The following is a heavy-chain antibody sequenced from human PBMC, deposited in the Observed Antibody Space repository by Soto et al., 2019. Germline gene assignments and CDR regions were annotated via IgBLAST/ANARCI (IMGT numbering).Heavy chain of an antibody. CDR2: IFPADSDT. CDR1: GYSFATYW. J-gene: IGHJ6*03. CDR3: ARHAYCSGGSCHGYYYYYYMDV. Sequence: GESLKISCKGSGYSFATYWIAWVRQMPGKGLEWMGIIFPADSDTRYSPSFQGQVTISADKSISTAYLQWSSLKASDTAMYYCARHAYCSGGSCHGYYYYYYMDVWGKGTTVTVSS. D-gene: IGHD2-15*01. V-gene: IGHV5-51*01.